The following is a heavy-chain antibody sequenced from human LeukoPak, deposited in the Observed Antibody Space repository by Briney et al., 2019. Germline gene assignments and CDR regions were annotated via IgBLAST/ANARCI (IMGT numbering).Heavy chain of an antibody. CDR1: QFTFNGSW. V-gene: IGHV3-7*01. CDR3: AIWTSGNY. CDR2: MDPTGSQK. J-gene: IGHJ4*02. D-gene: IGHD1-1*01. Sequence: PGGSLTLSCADSQFTFNGSWMNWPRQAPGKGLEWVANMDPTGSQKRYVDSVRGRFTISKDNPGASLYLDMHSLRAEDTAIYYCAIWTSGNYWGQGTLVTVSS.